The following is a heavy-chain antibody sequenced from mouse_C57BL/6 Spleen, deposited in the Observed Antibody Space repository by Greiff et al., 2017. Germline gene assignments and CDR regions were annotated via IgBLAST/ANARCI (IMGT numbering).Heavy chain of an antibody. V-gene: IGHV7-3*01. CDR1: GFTFTDYY. CDR2: IRNKANCYTT. J-gene: IGHJ4*01. Sequence: EVQGVESGGGLVQPGGSLSLSCAASGFTFTDYYMSWVRQPPGKALEWLGFIRNKANCYTTEYSASVKGRFTISRDNSQSILYLQMNALRAEDSATYYCAGCYDDPYAMDYWGQGTSGTASS. CDR3: AGCYDDPYAMDY. D-gene: IGHD2-3*01.